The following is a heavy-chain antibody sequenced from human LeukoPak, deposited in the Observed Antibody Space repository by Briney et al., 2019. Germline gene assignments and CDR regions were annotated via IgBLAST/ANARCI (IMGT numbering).Heavy chain of an antibody. CDR2: ISSSSSYI. J-gene: IGHJ4*02. D-gene: IGHD2-2*02. CDR3: AKDVGYCASTTCYKPFDY. CDR1: GFTFSSYS. Sequence: GGSLRLSCAASGFTFSSYSMNWVRQAPGKGLEWVSSISSSSSYIYYADSVKGRFTISRDNAKNSLYLQMNSLRAEDTAVYYCAKDVGYCASTTCYKPFDYRGQGTLVTVSS. V-gene: IGHV3-21*01.